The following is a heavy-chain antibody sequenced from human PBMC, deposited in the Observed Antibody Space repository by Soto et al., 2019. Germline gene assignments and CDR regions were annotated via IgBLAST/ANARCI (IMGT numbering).Heavy chain of an antibody. Sequence: QLQLQESGPGLVKPSETLSLTCSVSGDSIHSDKYYWGWIRQPPGKGLEWIGSTYYRGNTYYNPSLQTRVTISLDKSKCQFSLKLNSVTAADSAIYFCARLEGLATITYYFDFWGQGALVTVSS. J-gene: IGHJ4*02. CDR3: ARLEGLATITYYFDF. CDR1: GDSIHSDKYY. V-gene: IGHV4-39*01. D-gene: IGHD5-12*01. CDR2: TYYRGNT.